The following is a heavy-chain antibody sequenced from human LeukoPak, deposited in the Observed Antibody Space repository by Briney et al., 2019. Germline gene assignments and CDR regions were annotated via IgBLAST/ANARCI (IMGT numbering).Heavy chain of an antibody. D-gene: IGHD1-26*01. Sequence: SETLSLTCTVYGGSISSSSHFWGWIRQPPGKGLEWIGSIYYSGSTYCNPSLESRVTISVDTSKNQFSLKVASVTAADTAVYYCARRGGPSGTYYFDSWGQGTLVTVSS. J-gene: IGHJ4*02. CDR3: ARRGGPSGTYYFDS. CDR1: GGSISSSSHF. V-gene: IGHV4-39*01. CDR2: IYYSGST.